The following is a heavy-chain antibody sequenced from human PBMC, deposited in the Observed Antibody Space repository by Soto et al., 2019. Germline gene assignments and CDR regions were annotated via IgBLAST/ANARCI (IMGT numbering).Heavy chain of an antibody. V-gene: IGHV3-30*03. CDR2: ISYDGSNK. CDR1: GFTFSSYV. J-gene: IGHJ4*02. D-gene: IGHD1-26*01. Sequence: QVQLVASGGGVVQPGRSLRLSCAASGFTFSSYVMHWVRQAPGKGLEWVAVISYDGSNKYYADSVKGRLDIPRDNSKNTLYRQINSMRADDTAVYYCARNPYSVSYLAYFDYWGQETLLNVPS. CDR3: ARNPYSVSYLAYFDY.